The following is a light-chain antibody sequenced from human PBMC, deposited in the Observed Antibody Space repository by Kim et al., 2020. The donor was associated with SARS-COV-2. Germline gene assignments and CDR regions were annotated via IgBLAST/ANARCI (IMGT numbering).Light chain of an antibody. CDR2: DAS. Sequence: EIVLTQSPATLSLSPGEGATLSCGASHNVGSNYLAWYQQKPGLAPRLLIYDASKRPTGVPDRFSGGGSGTDFTLTITRLEPEDFAIYFCQQYGSSPTFGGGTKVDIK. CDR1: HNVGSNY. CDR3: QQYGSSPT. V-gene: IGKV3D-20*01. J-gene: IGKJ4*01.